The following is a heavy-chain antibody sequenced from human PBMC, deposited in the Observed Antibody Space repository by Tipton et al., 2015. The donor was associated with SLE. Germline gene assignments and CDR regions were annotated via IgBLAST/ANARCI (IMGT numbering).Heavy chain of an antibody. V-gene: IGHV3-49*04. D-gene: IGHD2-8*01. J-gene: IGHJ3*01. CDR3: NRMTRGAFDF. CDR2: ISSKAYGGTT. CDR1: GFTFGGYA. Sequence: SLRLSCTASGFTFGGYAMSWVRQAPGKGLAWVGFISSKAYGGTTEYAASVKGRFTISRDDSKSIAYLQMNSLKTEDTAVYYCNRMTRGAFDFWGQGKVVTVSS.